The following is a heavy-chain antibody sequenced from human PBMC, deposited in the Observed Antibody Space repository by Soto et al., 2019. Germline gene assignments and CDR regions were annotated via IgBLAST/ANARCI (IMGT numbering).Heavy chain of an antibody. CDR2: ISSSSSYI. V-gene: IGHV3-21*01. CDR3: ARGAGRRITIFGVVIIVYYYGMDV. CDR1: GFTFSSYS. Sequence: EVQLVESGGGLVKPGGSLRLSCAASGFTFSSYSMNWVRQAPGKGLEWVSSISSSSSYIYYADSVKGRFTISRDNAKNSLYLQMNSLRAEDTAVYYCARGAGRRITIFGVVIIVYYYGMDVWGQGTTVTVSS. J-gene: IGHJ6*02. D-gene: IGHD3-3*01.